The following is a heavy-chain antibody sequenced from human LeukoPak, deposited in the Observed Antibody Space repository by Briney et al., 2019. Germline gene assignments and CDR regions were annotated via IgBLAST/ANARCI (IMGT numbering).Heavy chain of an antibody. CDR1: GYTFTSYG. J-gene: IGHJ4*02. CDR3: ARDRAWELLPDLYYFDY. CDR2: ISPYNGDT. V-gene: IGHV1-18*01. Sequence: ASVKVSCKASGYTFTSYGISWVRQAPGQGLEWMGWISPYNGDTNYAQKLQGRVTMTTDTSTSTAYVEMRSLRSDDTAVYYCARDRAWELLPDLYYFDYWGQGTVVTVAS. D-gene: IGHD3-10*01.